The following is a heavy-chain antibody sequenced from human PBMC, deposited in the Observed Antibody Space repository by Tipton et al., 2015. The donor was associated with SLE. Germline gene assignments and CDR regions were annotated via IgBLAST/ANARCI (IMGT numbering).Heavy chain of an antibody. J-gene: IGHJ3*02. V-gene: IGHV4-61*02. CDR1: GGSISSGSYY. CDR2: IYTSGST. D-gene: IGHD1-26*01. Sequence: TLSLTCTVSGGSISSGSYYWSWIRQPAGKGLEWIGRIYTSGSTNYNPSLKSRVTISVDTSKNQFPLKLSSVTAADTAVYYCARDRGGSYNDAFDIWGQGTMVTVSS. CDR3: ARDRGGSYNDAFDI.